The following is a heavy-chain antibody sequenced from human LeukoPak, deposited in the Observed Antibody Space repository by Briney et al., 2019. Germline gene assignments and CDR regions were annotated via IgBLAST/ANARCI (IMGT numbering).Heavy chain of an antibody. CDR1: GGSISSYY. CDR2: IYYSGST. Sequence: SETLSLTCTVSGGSISSYYWSWIRQPPGKGLEWIGYIYYSGSTNYNPSLKSLVTISVDTSKNQFSLKLSSVTAADTAVYYCAGGAYYGDYYFDYWGQGTLVTVSS. CDR3: AGGAYYGDYYFDY. J-gene: IGHJ4*02. V-gene: IGHV4-59*01. D-gene: IGHD4-17*01.